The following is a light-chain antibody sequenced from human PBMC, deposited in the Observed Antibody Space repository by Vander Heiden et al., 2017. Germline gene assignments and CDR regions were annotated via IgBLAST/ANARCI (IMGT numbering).Light chain of an antibody. CDR2: EVS. CDR1: SSDVGGYNY. V-gene: IGLV2-14*01. CDR3: SSYTSSGPLVV. J-gene: IGLJ2*01. Sequence: QSALTQPASVSGSPAQSLTVSCTGPSSDVGGYNYVSWYQQHPGKAPRLRSYEVSNRHSGVSNRFSGSKSGNTACLKISGLQAEDESDYYGSSYTSSGPLVVFGGGTKLTVL.